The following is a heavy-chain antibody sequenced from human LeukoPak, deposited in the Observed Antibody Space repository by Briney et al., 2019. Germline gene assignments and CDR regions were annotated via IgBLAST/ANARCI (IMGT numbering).Heavy chain of an antibody. D-gene: IGHD3-10*01. V-gene: IGHV4-59*01. Sequence: SETLSLTCTVSGGPISSYYWSWIRQPPGKGLEWIGYIYYSGSTNYNPSLKSRVTISVDTSKNQFSLKLSSVTAADTAVYYCASMVRGVMGAFDIWGQGTMVTVSS. CDR1: GGPISSYY. CDR2: IYYSGST. CDR3: ASMVRGVMGAFDI. J-gene: IGHJ3*02.